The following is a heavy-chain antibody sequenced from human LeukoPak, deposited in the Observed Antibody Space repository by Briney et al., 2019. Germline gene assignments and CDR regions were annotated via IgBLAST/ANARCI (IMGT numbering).Heavy chain of an antibody. CDR2: IYPGDSDT. V-gene: IGHV5-51*01. Sequence: GESLKISCKGSEYTFTNYWIGWVRQMPGRGLEWMGIIYPGDSDTRYSPSFQGQVTISADKSISTAYLQWSSLRASDTAMYYCAKEGYSYGPYYFDYWGQGTLVTVSS. CDR3: AKEGYSYGPYYFDY. J-gene: IGHJ4*02. D-gene: IGHD5-18*01. CDR1: EYTFTNYW.